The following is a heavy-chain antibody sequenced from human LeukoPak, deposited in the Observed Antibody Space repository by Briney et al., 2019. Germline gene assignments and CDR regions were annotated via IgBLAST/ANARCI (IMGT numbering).Heavy chain of an antibody. CDR2: IYSSGSTSGST. CDR1: GGSFSGYY. Sequence: SETLSLTCAVYGGSFSGYYWTWIRQPPGKGLEWIGYIYSSGSTSGSTNYNPSLKSRVTISVDTSKNQFSLKLSSVTAADTAVYYCARRRPITPNWFDPWGQGILVTVSS. J-gene: IGHJ5*02. CDR3: ARRRPITPNWFDP. V-gene: IGHV4-59*08. D-gene: IGHD1-14*01.